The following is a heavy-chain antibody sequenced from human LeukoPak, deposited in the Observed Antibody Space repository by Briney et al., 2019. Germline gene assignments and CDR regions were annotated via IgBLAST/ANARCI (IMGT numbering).Heavy chain of an antibody. Sequence: GGSLRLSCAASGFTFSSYGMSWVRQAPGKGLEWVSGISGSGGSTFYADSVKGRLTISRDNSKNTLYLQMSSLRAEDTAVYYCAKDRNGDFAYYFDFWGQGTLVTVSS. J-gene: IGHJ4*02. CDR1: GFTFSSYG. CDR2: ISGSGGST. V-gene: IGHV3-23*01. D-gene: IGHD4-17*01. CDR3: AKDRNGDFAYYFDF.